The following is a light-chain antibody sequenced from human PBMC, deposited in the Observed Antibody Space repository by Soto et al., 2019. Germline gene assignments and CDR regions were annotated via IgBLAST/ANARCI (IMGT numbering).Light chain of an antibody. CDR3: SSYTSSNTLEV. Sequence: QSLLIQPASLSGSPGQSITISCTGTISDVGGSNYISWYQHHPHRAPKLLIYEVSYRPSGVSNRFSGSKSDNTASLTISGLQAEDEADYYCSSYTSSNTLEVFGIGTKVNVL. CDR1: ISDVGGSNY. V-gene: IGLV2-14*01. J-gene: IGLJ1*01. CDR2: EVS.